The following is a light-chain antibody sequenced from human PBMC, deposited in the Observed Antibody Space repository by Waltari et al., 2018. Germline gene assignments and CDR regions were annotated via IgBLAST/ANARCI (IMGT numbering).Light chain of an antibody. Sequence: EIMLTQSPGTLSLSPGERATLSCRASQSISKYLAWYQQKPGQAPRLLIYEAASRANGIPARFSGSGSGTDFSLTISRLEPEDSAVYYCQKYGTLPATFGQGTKVEIK. CDR2: EAA. V-gene: IGKV3-20*01. CDR1: QSISKY. J-gene: IGKJ1*01. CDR3: QKYGTLPAT.